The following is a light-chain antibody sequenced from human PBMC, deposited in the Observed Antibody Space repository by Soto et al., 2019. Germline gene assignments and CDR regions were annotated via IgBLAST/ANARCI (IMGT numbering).Light chain of an antibody. V-gene: IGLV1-44*01. CDR2: SNN. J-gene: IGLJ3*02. CDR1: SSNIGSNT. Sequence: QSVLTQPPSTSGTPGQRVIISCSGSSSNIGSNTVSWYQQLPGTAPKLLIYSNNQRPSGVPDRFSGSKSGTSASLAIRRLQSEDEADYYCAAWDDSLNGWVFGGGTKVTVL. CDR3: AAWDDSLNGWV.